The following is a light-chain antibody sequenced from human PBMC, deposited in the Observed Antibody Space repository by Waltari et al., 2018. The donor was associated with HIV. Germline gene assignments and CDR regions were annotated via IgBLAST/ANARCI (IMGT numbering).Light chain of an antibody. CDR1: QSVSSSY. CDR2: GAS. V-gene: IGKV3-20*01. J-gene: IGKJ1*01. Sequence: ESVLTQSPGTLSLSPGERATLPCRASQSVSSSYLAWYQHQPGQAPRLLIYGASTRATGIPDRFSGSGSGTDFTLTISRLEPEDFAVYYCQQYGSSSWTFGQGTKVEIK. CDR3: QQYGSSSWT.